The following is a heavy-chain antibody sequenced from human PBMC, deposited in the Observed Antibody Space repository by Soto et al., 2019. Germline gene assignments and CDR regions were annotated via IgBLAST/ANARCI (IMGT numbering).Heavy chain of an antibody. CDR1: GYTFTSYA. Sequence: ASVKVSCKASGYTFTSYAMHWVRQAPGQRLEWMGWINAGNGNRKYSQKFQGRVTIPRDTSASTAYMELSSLRSEDTAVYYCARDSPPSDYWGQGTLVTVSS. CDR2: INAGNGNR. V-gene: IGHV1-3*01. CDR3: ARDSPPSDY. J-gene: IGHJ4*02.